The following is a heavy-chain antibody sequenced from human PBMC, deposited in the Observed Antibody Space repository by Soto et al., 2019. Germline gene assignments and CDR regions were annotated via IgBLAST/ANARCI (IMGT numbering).Heavy chain of an antibody. Sequence: QVQLVESGGGVVQPGRSLRLSCAASGFTFSSYGMHWVRQAPGKGLEWVAVISYDGSNKYYADSVKGRFTISRDNSKNTLYLQMNSLRAEDTAVYYCAKDRLDYYDSSGSDYWGQGTLVTVSS. V-gene: IGHV3-30*18. CDR1: GFTFSSYG. D-gene: IGHD3-22*01. CDR2: ISYDGSNK. CDR3: AKDRLDYYDSSGSDY. J-gene: IGHJ4*02.